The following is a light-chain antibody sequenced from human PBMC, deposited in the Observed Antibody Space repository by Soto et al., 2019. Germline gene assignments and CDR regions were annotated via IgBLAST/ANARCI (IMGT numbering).Light chain of an antibody. CDR2: GAS. Sequence: EIVLTQSPGTLSLSPGERATLSCRASQSITSNYLAWYQQRPGQAPRLLIFGASIRATGIPDKFSGSGSVTDFTLTISRLEPDDFAVYYCQRYGGPSWTFGQGTRVEIK. CDR1: QSITSNY. J-gene: IGKJ1*01. V-gene: IGKV3-20*01. CDR3: QRYGGPSWT.